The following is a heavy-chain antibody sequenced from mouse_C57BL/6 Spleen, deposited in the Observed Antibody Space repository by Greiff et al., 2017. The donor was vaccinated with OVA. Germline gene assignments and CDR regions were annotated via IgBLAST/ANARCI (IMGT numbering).Heavy chain of an antibody. Sequence: VKLQQSGAELVRPGTSVKVSCKASGYAFTNYLIEWVKQRPGQGLEWIGVINPGSGGTNYNETFKGRATLSADKATSTVYMQRSSLTSEVSAVYFCARIRGHDAMDYWGQGTSVTVSS. CDR2: INPGSGGT. V-gene: IGHV1-54*01. J-gene: IGHJ4*01. CDR3: ARIRGHDAMDY. D-gene: IGHD3-1*01. CDR1: GYAFTNYL.